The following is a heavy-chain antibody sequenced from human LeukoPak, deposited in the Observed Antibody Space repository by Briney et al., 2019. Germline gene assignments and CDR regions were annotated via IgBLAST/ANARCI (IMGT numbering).Heavy chain of an antibody. CDR3: ARTMGYNWNFDY. J-gene: IGHJ4*02. D-gene: IGHD1-20*01. V-gene: IGHV4-61*02. Sequence: SETLSLTCTVSGGSISSGSYYWSWIRQPAGKGLEWIGRIYTSGSTNYNPSLKSRVTISVDTSKNQFSLKLSSVTAADTAVYYCARTMGYNWNFDYWGQGTLVTVSS. CDR1: GGSISSGSYY. CDR2: IYTSGST.